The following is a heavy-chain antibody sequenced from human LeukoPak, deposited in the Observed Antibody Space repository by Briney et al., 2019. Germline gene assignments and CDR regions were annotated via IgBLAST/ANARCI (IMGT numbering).Heavy chain of an antibody. CDR3: ARESEISSAFQRSFDY. D-gene: IGHD2/OR15-2a*01. V-gene: IGHV1-2*02. Sequence: GASVKVSCKASGYSFTDYYMHWVRHAPGQGLEWMGWIYPKSGGTHYAQKFKDRATMSRDTSISTAHMELSSLRSDDTAVYYCARESEISSAFQRSFDYWGQGTLVTVSS. J-gene: IGHJ4*02. CDR2: IYPKSGGT. CDR1: GYSFTDYY.